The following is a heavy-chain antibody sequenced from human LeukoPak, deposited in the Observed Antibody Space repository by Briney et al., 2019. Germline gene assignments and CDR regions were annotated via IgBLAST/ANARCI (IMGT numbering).Heavy chain of an antibody. CDR1: GFTFSSYA. Sequence: PGGSLRLSCAASGFTFSSYAMSWVPQAPGKGLEWLSTISVIGGNTYYADPAKARFTISTDNSTNTLYLQMSRLRAEDTAVYYCAKNTVTVSGYYFDYWGQGTLVTVSS. CDR3: AKNTVTVSGYYFDY. J-gene: IGHJ4*02. D-gene: IGHD4-17*01. CDR2: ISVIGGNT. V-gene: IGHV3-23*01.